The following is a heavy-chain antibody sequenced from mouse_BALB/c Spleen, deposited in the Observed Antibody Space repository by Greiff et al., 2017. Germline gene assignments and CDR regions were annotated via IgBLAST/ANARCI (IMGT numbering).Heavy chain of an antibody. CDR3: AREGYDGAWFAY. D-gene: IGHD2-14*01. CDR1: GFSLTSYG. J-gene: IGHJ3*01. V-gene: IGHV2-9*02. Sequence: VKLQESGPGLVAPSQSLSITCTVSGFSLTSYGVHWVRQPPGKGLEWLGVIWAGGSTNYNSALMSRLSISKDNSKSQVFLKMNSLQTDDTAMYYCAREGYDGAWFAYWGQGTLVTVSA. CDR2: IWAGGST.